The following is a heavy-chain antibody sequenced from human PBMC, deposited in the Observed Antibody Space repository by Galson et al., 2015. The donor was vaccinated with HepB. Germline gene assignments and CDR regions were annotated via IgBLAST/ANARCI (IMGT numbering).Heavy chain of an antibody. Sequence: SLRLSCAASGFTFSSYSMNWVRQAPGKGLEWVSSISSSSSYIYYADSVKGRFTISRDNAKNSLYLQMNSLRAEDTAAYYCARDLYGDYAFDIWGQGTMVTVSS. CDR1: GFTFSSYS. CDR2: ISSSSSYI. CDR3: ARDLYGDYAFDI. J-gene: IGHJ3*02. V-gene: IGHV3-21*01. D-gene: IGHD4-17*01.